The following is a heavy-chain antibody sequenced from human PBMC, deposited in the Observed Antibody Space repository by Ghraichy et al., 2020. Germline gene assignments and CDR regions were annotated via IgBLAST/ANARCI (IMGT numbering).Heavy chain of an antibody. Sequence: SCAVYGGSFSGYYWSWIRQPPGKGLEWIGEINHSGSTNYNPSLKSRVTISVDTSKNQFSLKLSSVTAADTAVYYCARFTLLRITMVRGVIGFDPWGQGTLVTVSS. CDR2: INHSGST. J-gene: IGHJ5*02. V-gene: IGHV4-34*01. D-gene: IGHD3-10*01. CDR1: GGSFSGYY. CDR3: ARFTLLRITMVRGVIGFDP.